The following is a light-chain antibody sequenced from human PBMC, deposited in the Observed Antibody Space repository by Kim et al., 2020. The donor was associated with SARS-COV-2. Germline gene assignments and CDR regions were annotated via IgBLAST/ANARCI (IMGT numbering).Light chain of an antibody. Sequence: SPGESATLSCRASETISRNLAWYQHKPGQAPRLLIYAASTRATGIPARFSASGSGTGFSLTISSLQSEDVAVYYCQQYNNWPPMFTFGQGTKLEI. CDR1: ETISRN. CDR2: AAS. J-gene: IGKJ2*01. V-gene: IGKV3-15*01. CDR3: QQYNNWPPMFT.